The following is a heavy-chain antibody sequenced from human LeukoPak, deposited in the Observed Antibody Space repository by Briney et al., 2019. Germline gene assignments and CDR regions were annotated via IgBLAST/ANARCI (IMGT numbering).Heavy chain of an antibody. CDR3: AREATMVRGVLNWFDP. CDR2: IIPIFGTA. V-gene: IGHV1-69*01. D-gene: IGHD3-10*01. CDR1: GGTFSSYA. Sequence: SVKVSCKASGGTFSSYAISWVRQAPGQGLEWMGGIIPIFGTANYAQKFQGRVTITADESTSTAYMELSRLRSEDTAVYYCAREATMVRGVLNWFDPWGQGTLVTVSS. J-gene: IGHJ5*02.